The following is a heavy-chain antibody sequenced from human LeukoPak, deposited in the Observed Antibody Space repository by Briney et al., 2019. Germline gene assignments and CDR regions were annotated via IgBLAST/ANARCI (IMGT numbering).Heavy chain of an antibody. V-gene: IGHV4-39*01. CDR3: AIGSTYNWFDP. CDR1: GGSISSSSYY. CDR2: IYYSGST. Sequence: PSETLSLTCTVSGGSISSSSYYWGWIRQPPGKGLEWIGSIYYSGSTYYNPSLKSRVTISVDTSKNQFSLKLSSVTAADTAVYYCAIGSTYNWFDPWGQGTLVTVSS. D-gene: IGHD3-16*02. J-gene: IGHJ5*02.